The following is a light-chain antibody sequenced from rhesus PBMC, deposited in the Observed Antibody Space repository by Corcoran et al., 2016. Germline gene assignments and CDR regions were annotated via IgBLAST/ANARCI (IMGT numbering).Light chain of an antibody. CDR1: QSVSSS. V-gene: IGKV3-42*03. Sequence: EIVLTQSPATLSLSPGERATLSCRASQSVSSSLAWYQQKPDQAPRHLIYGASSRATGIPDRFSGSGSGTDVTLTISSLEPEDFAVYYCQQYSNWPTFGQGTKVEIK. CDR3: QQYSNWPT. J-gene: IGKJ1*01. CDR2: GAS.